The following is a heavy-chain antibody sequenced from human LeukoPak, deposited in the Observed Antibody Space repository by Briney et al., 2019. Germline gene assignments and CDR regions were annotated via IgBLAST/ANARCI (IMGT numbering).Heavy chain of an antibody. V-gene: IGHV4-34*01. CDR1: GGSFSGYY. CDR3: ARGLPRPSSSWYVPRCYFDY. Sequence: PSETLSLTCAVYGGSFSGYYWSWIRQPPGKGREWMGEINHSGSTNYNPSLKSRVTISVDASKNQFSLKLSSVTAADTAVYYCARGLPRPSSSWYVPRCYFDYWGQGTLVTVSS. J-gene: IGHJ4*02. CDR2: INHSGST. D-gene: IGHD6-13*01.